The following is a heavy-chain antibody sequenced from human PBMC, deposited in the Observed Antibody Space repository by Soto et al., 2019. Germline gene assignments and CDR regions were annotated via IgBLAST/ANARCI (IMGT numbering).Heavy chain of an antibody. CDR1: GYTFTNYA. CDR3: ARDACTGTSCKKHENYYAMDV. J-gene: IGHJ6*02. D-gene: IGHD2-2*01. V-gene: IGHV1-3*01. Sequence: ASVKVSCKASGYTFTNYAMHWVRQAPGQRLKWMGWINAGNGNTKYSQKFQGRVTITRDTSASTAYMELSSLRSEDTAVYYCARDACTGTSCKKHENYYAMDVWGQGTMVTVSS. CDR2: INAGNGNT.